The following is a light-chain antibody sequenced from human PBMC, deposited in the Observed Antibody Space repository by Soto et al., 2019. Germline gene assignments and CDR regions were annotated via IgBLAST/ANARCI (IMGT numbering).Light chain of an antibody. CDR3: QHANSFPPYT. CDR2: AAS. CDR1: QGISSC. J-gene: IGKJ2*01. Sequence: DIPMTQSPSSVSPSVGDRVTITCRASQGISSCLPWYQQKPRKAPKLLIYAASSLQCGVPSRFSGSGSGTEFTVTISGLQHEYFATSYCQHANSFPPYTFGQGTKLEIK. V-gene: IGKV1-12*01.